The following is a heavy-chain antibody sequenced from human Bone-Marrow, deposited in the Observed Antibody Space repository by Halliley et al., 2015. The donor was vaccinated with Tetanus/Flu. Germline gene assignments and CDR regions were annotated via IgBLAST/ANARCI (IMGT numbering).Heavy chain of an antibody. V-gene: IGHV1-18*04. CDR1: GYTFTNNG. Sequence: QLVQSGAEVKKPGASVKVSCKASGYTFTNNGINWVRQAPGQGLEWMGWISVYNGHTNFAQNFQGRITMTTDTSTSTAYMELRGLRSDDTGVYYCARERRAVAGTPFDYWGQGTLLTVSS. CDR3: ARERRAVAGTPFDY. J-gene: IGHJ4*02. CDR2: ISVYNGHT. D-gene: IGHD6-19*01.